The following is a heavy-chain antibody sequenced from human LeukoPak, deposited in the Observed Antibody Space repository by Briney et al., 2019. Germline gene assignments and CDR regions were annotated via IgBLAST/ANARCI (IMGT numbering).Heavy chain of an antibody. J-gene: IGHJ4*02. CDR3: ASYYYDSSGYYSTFDY. Sequence: SVKVSCKASGDTISSYDISWVRQAPGQGLEWMGGIIPIFGTANYAQKFQGRVTITADESASTAYMELSSLRSEDTAVYYCASYYYDSSGYYSTFDYWGQGTLVTVSS. D-gene: IGHD3-22*01. CDR2: IIPIFGTA. V-gene: IGHV1-69*01. CDR1: GDTISSYD.